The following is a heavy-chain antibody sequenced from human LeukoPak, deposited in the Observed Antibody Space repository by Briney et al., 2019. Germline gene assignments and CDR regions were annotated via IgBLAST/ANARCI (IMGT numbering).Heavy chain of an antibody. CDR3: ARGRSTVTGRYFDY. J-gene: IGHJ4*02. Sequence: PSKTLSLTCAVYGGSFSGYYWSWIRQPPGKGLEWIGEINHSGSTNYNPSLKSRVTISVDTSKNQFSLKLSSVTAADTAVYYCARGRSTVTGRYFDYWGQGTLVTVSS. CDR2: INHSGST. D-gene: IGHD4-17*01. CDR1: GGSFSGYY. V-gene: IGHV4-34*01.